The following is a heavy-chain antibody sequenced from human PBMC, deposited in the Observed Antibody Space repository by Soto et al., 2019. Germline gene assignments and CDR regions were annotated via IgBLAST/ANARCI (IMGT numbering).Heavy chain of an antibody. V-gene: IGHV4-39*01. J-gene: IGHJ4*02. CDR3: ARSSVQLWLHQVDY. CDR2: IYYSGST. D-gene: IGHD5-18*01. CDR1: GGSISSSSYY. Sequence: TSETLSLTCTVSGGSISSSSYYWGWIRQPPGKGLEWIGSIYYSGSTYYNPSLKSRVTISVDTSKNQFSLKLSSVTAADTAVYYCARSSVQLWLHQVDYWGQGTLVTVSS.